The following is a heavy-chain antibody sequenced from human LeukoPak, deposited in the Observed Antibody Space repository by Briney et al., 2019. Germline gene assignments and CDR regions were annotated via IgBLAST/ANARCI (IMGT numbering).Heavy chain of an antibody. J-gene: IGHJ4*02. CDR2: ISAYNGNT. CDR1: GYTFTSYG. CDR3: ARDLYYDILTGYLTRFDY. Sequence: ATVKVSCKASGYTFTSYGISWVRQAPGQGLEWMGWISAYNGNTNYAQKLQGRATMTTDTSTSTAYMELRSLRSDDTAVYYCARDLYYDILTGYLTRFDYWGQGTLVTVSS. D-gene: IGHD3-9*01. V-gene: IGHV1-18*01.